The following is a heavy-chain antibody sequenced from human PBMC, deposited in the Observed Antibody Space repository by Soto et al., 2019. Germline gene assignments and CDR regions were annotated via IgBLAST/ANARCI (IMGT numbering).Heavy chain of an antibody. J-gene: IGHJ6*02. CDR1: GYNFTNYG. V-gene: IGHV1-18*04. CDR2: ISGYNGNT. D-gene: IGHD2-2*02. CDR3: ARDIVVGTPAIPLPFYPYDGMDD. Sequence: ASVKFSCKASGYNFTNYGISWVRQAPGQGLQCMGWISGYNGNTHDAHKFQGRVTLTTXTXXAXXXIXLXSLRSDXTAVYYCARDIVVGTPAIPLPFYPYDGMDDWG.